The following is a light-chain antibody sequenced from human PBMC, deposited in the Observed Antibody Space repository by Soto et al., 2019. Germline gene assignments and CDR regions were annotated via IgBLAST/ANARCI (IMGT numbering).Light chain of an antibody. CDR3: QQGNNWPLT. J-gene: IGKJ4*01. CDR1: QSIRRN. Sequence: EIVMTQSPATLSVSPGAGATLSCRASQSIRRNLAWYQQTPGQAPRLLIYDASTSATGVPARFSGGGSGTEFTLTISSLQSEDFAVYYCQQGNNWPLTFGGGTKVEIK. V-gene: IGKV3-15*01. CDR2: DAS.